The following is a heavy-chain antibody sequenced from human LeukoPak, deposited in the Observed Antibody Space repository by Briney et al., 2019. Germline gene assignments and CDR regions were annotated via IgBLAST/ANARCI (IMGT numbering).Heavy chain of an antibody. D-gene: IGHD6-13*01. J-gene: IGHJ6*02. CDR3: ATPGQLRPPYYYYYGMDV. CDR2: ISGSGGST. CDR1: GFTFSSSA. V-gene: IGHV3-23*01. Sequence: GGSLRLSCAASGFTFSSSAMSWVRQAPGKGLEWVSAISGSGGSTYYADCVKGRFTISRDNSKNTLYLQMNSLRAEDTAVYYCATPGQLRPPYYYYYGMDVWGQGTTVTVSS.